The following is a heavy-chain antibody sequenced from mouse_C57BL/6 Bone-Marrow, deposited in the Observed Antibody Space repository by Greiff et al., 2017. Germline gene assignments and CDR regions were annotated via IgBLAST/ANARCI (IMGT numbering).Heavy chain of an antibody. J-gene: IGHJ3*01. CDR1: GYTFTSYW. Sequence: QVHVKQSGAELAKPGASVKLSCKASGYTFTSYWMHWVKQRPGQGLEWIGYINPRSGYTKYNQKFKDTATLTADKSSSTSYMQRSSLTYEDSAVYYCAGLWPCAYWGQGTLVTVSA. V-gene: IGHV1-7*01. CDR2: INPRSGYT. CDR3: AGLWPCAY. D-gene: IGHD1-1*02.